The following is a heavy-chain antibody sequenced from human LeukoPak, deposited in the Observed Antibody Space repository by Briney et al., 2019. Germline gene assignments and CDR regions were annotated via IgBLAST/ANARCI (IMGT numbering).Heavy chain of an antibody. CDR3: ARDVARTDWFDP. D-gene: IGHD2-15*01. CDR1: GFSFSAGY. V-gene: IGHV3-7*04. CDR2: INPDGSAQ. Sequence: PGGSLRLSCAASGFSFSAGYMSWVRQAPGKGLEWVANINPDGSAQYYVDAVKGRFTISRDNAKNSLYLQMNSLRAEDTAVYYCARDVARTDWFDPWGQGTLVTVSS. J-gene: IGHJ5*02.